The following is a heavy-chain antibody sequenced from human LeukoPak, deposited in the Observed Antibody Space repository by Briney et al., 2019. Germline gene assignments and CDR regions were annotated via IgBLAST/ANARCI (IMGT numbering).Heavy chain of an antibody. D-gene: IGHD2-15*01. Sequence: GGSLRLSCAASGFTFSSYSMNWVRQAPGKGLEWVSYISSSSSTIYYADSVKGRFTISRDNAKNSLYLQMNSLRAEDTAVYYCARDSCSGGSCYSMSWFDPWGQGTLVTVSS. J-gene: IGHJ5*02. V-gene: IGHV3-48*01. CDR3: ARDSCSGGSCYSMSWFDP. CDR1: GFTFSSYS. CDR2: ISSSSSTI.